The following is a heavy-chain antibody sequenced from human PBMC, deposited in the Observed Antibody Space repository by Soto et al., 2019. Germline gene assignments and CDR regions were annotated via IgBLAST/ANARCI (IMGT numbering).Heavy chain of an antibody. CDR1: GFTFSSYG. V-gene: IGHV3-33*01. Sequence: QVQLVESGGGVVQPGRSLRLSCAASGFTFSSYGMHWVRQAPGKGLEWVAVIWYDGSNKYYADSVKGRFTISRDNSKNSLYLQMNSLRAEDSAVYYWAREAVTKSLDYGRQGTRVTVSS. CDR3: AREAVTKSLDY. D-gene: IGHD2-8*01. CDR2: IWYDGSNK. J-gene: IGHJ4*02.